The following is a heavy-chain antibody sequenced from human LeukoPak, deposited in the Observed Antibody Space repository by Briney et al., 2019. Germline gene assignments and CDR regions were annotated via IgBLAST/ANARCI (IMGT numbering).Heavy chain of an antibody. CDR2: IRYDGGNK. Sequence: GGSLRLSCAASGFTFSSYGMHWVRQAPGKGLEWVAFIRYDGGNKYHADSVKGRFTISRDNSKKTLSLQMNSLRAEDTAVYYCAKGAGILSPYYMDVWGKGTTVTVSS. CDR1: GFTFSSYG. CDR3: AKGAGILSPYYMDV. D-gene: IGHD2-15*01. V-gene: IGHV3-30*02. J-gene: IGHJ6*03.